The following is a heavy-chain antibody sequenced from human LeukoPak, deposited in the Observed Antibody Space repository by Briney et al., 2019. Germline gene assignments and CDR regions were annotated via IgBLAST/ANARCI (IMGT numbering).Heavy chain of an antibody. D-gene: IGHD6-19*01. CDR3: AQQWLVMGAFDI. Sequence: PGGSLRLSCADSGFTFSSYAMSWVRQAPGKGLEWVSAISGRGDSTYYADSVKGRFTISRDNSKNTLYPQMNSLRAEDTAVYYCAQQWLVMGAFDIWGQGTMVTVSS. J-gene: IGHJ3*02. CDR2: ISGRGDST. V-gene: IGHV3-23*01. CDR1: GFTFSSYA.